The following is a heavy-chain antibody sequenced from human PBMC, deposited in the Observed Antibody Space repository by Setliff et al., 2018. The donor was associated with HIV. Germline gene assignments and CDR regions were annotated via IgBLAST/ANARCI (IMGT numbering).Heavy chain of an antibody. D-gene: IGHD5-12*01. V-gene: IGHV3-15*01. CDR2: IKSKNDGGAT. J-gene: IGHJ5*02. Sequence: NWIRQPPGKGLEWVGRIKSKNDGGATDYVAPVKGRFTISRDDSKNMAYLQMNSLKIEDTALYFCTTEDPWLRFGHWGQGTLVTVSS. CDR3: TTEDPWLRFGH.